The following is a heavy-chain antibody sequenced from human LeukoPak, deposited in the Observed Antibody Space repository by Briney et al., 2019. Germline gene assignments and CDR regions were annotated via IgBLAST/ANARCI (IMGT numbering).Heavy chain of an antibody. D-gene: IGHD1-26*01. CDR3: AKMKGHPLPKYYMDV. J-gene: IGHJ6*01. CDR1: GFTFSGFA. V-gene: IGHV3-23*01. Sequence: GGSLRLSCAASGFTFSGFAMSWVRWTPGKGLEWVSGISGSGDNTLYADSVKGRFTISRDNSKNTLYLEMNSLRAEDTAIYYWAKMKGHPLPKYYMDVWGQGTTVTVSS. CDR2: ISGSGDNT.